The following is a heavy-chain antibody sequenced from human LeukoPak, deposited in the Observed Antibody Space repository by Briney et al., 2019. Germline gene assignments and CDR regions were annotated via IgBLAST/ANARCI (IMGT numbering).Heavy chain of an antibody. Sequence: GGSLRLSCAASGFTFSSYSMNWVRQAPGKGLEWVSSISSSSSYIYYADSVKGRFTISRDNAKNSLYLQMNSLRAEDTAVYYCAKEVMGYYYYGMDVWGQGTTVTVSS. J-gene: IGHJ6*02. V-gene: IGHV3-21*01. D-gene: IGHD3-16*01. CDR3: AKEVMGYYYYGMDV. CDR2: ISSSSSYI. CDR1: GFTFSSYS.